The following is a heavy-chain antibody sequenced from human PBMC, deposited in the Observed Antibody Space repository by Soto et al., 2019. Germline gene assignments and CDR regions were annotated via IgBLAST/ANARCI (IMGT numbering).Heavy chain of an antibody. V-gene: IGHV4-59*01. CDR2: IYYTGTT. CDR1: GGCSDSYY. J-gene: IGHJ6*02. Sequence: SENLAVTSTVSGGCSDSYYLTWIRQPPGKGLEWIGNIYYTGTTSYNLSLKSRVTISIDTSKKQFSLKMRSVTAADTAVYYCVREQSYYGMDVWGQGTSVT. CDR3: VREQSYYGMDV. D-gene: IGHD4-4*01.